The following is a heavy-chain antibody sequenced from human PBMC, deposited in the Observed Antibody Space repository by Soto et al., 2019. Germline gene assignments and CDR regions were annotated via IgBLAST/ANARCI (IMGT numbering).Heavy chain of an antibody. CDR1: GFTFSAHY. J-gene: IGHJ4*02. CDR3: ARVSLVGPSGGRYFGY. Sequence: EVQLVESGGGLVQPGGSLRLSCAASGFTFSAHYMDWVRQAPGKGLEWVGRIKNKANSYTTEYAASVEGRFTISREDSQNSLYLQMNSLTTEDSAVYYCARVSLVGPSGGRYFGYWGQGSQVAVSS. V-gene: IGHV3-72*01. CDR2: IKNKANSYTT. D-gene: IGHD1-26*01.